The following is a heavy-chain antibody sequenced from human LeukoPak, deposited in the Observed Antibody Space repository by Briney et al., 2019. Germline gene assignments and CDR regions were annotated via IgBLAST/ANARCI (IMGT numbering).Heavy chain of an antibody. J-gene: IGHJ5*02. CDR1: GYSFSNYW. CDR3: APPRGYCGNACFFAP. Sequence: GESLKISCEGSGYSFSNYWIGWVRQMPGKGLEWMGIIYPGDYETRYSPSFQGLVTISVDKSISTAYLQWSSLKASDTAMYSCAPPRGYCGNACFFAPWGKGTLVTVSS. CDR2: IYPGDYET. D-gene: IGHD2-21*02. V-gene: IGHV5-51*01.